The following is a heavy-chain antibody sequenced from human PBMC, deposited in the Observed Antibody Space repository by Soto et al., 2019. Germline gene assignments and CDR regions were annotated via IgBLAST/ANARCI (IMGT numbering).Heavy chain of an antibody. CDR1: GFTFSSYW. CDR2: IKQDGSEK. Sequence: EVQLVESGGGLVQPGGSLRLSCAASGFTFSSYWMSWVRQAPGKGLVWVANIKQDGSEKYYVDSVKGRFNNSRDNAKNSLYLQMNSLRAEDTAVYYCARESGGDFWSGYSPDYWGQGTLVTVSS. CDR3: ARESGGDFWSGYSPDY. V-gene: IGHV3-7*01. D-gene: IGHD3-3*01. J-gene: IGHJ4*02.